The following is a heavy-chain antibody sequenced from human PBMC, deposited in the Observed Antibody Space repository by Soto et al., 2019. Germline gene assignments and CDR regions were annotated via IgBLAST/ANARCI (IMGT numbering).Heavy chain of an antibody. J-gene: IGHJ2*01. CDR1: GFTFSSYA. Sequence: QVQLVESGGGVVQPGRSLRLSCAASGFTFSSYAMHWVRQAPGKGLEWVAVISYDGSNKYYADSVKGRFTISRDNSKNTLYLQMNSLRAEDTAVYYCARAYYYDSSGEYPYWYFDLWGRGTLVTVSS. CDR3: ARAYYYDSSGEYPYWYFDL. V-gene: IGHV3-30-3*01. D-gene: IGHD3-22*01. CDR2: ISYDGSNK.